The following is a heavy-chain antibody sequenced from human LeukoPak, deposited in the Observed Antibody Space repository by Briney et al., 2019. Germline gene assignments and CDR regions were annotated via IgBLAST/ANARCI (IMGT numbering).Heavy chain of an antibody. D-gene: IGHD3-9*01. CDR3: ATVEYYDILTGPHYFDY. V-gene: IGHV3-23*01. J-gene: IGHJ4*02. CDR1: GFTFSSYA. Sequence: GGSLRLSCAASGFTFSSYAMSWVRQAPGKGLEWVSAISGSGGSTYYADSVKGRFTISRDNSKNTLYLQMNSLRDEDTAVYYCATVEYYDILTGPHYFDYWGQGTLVTVSS. CDR2: ISGSGGST.